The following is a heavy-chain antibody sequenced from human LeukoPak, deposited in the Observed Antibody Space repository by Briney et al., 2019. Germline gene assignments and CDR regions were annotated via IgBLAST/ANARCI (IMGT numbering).Heavy chain of an antibody. V-gene: IGHV3-30*12. J-gene: IGHJ4*02. CDR3: ARDYPPD. CDR2: ISYDGSNK. Sequence: PGGSLRLSCAASGFTFSSYGMHWVRQAPGKGLEWVAAISYDGSNKNYADSVKGRFTISRDNAKNSLYLQMNSLSAEDTAVYYCARDYPPDWGQGTLVTVSA. CDR1: GFTFSSYG.